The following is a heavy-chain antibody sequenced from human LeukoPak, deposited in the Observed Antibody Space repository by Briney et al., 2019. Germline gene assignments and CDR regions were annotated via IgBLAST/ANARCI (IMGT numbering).Heavy chain of an antibody. CDR2: IYSGGST. CDR1: GFTFSSYA. CDR3: ARDPRGYSYGDFDY. D-gene: IGHD5-18*01. J-gene: IGHJ4*02. V-gene: IGHV3-53*01. Sequence: GGSLRLSCAASGFTFSSYAMSWVRQAPGKGLERVSVIYSGGSTYYADSVKGRFTISRDNSKNTLYLQMNSLRAEDTAVYYCARDPRGYSYGDFDYWGQGTLVTVSS.